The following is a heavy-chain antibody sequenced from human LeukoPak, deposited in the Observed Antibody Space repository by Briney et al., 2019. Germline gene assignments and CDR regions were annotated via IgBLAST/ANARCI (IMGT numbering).Heavy chain of an antibody. CDR2: INPNSGGT. CDR3: ARGRRIVVVTATRPFDY. J-gene: IGHJ4*02. Sequence: ASVKVSCKASGYTFTGYYMHWVRQAPGQGLEWMGRINPNSGGTNYAQKFQGGVTMTRDTSISTAYMELSRLRSDDTAVYYCARGRRIVVVTATRPFDYWGQGTLVTVSS. D-gene: IGHD2-21*02. CDR1: GYTFTGYY. V-gene: IGHV1-2*06.